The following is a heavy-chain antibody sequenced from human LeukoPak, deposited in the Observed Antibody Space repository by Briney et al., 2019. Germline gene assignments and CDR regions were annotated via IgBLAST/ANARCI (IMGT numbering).Heavy chain of an antibody. Sequence: PRGSVKLSCEASGYTVTSFYMSWVRQAPGKGLEWVSVFYSGGSTYYADSVKGRFTISRDNSKNTLYLQMNSLRAEDTAVYYCARGLYCSSTSCYSYDAFDIWGQGTMVTVSS. CDR3: ARGLYCSSTSCYSYDAFDI. J-gene: IGHJ3*02. CDR2: FYSGGST. V-gene: IGHV3-53*01. D-gene: IGHD2-2*01. CDR1: GYTVTSFY.